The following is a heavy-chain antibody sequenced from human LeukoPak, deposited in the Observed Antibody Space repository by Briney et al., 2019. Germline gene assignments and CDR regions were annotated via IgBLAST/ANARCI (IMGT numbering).Heavy chain of an antibody. CDR2: IYHSGST. CDR1: GGSISSSNW. V-gene: IGHV4-4*02. D-gene: IGHD3-22*01. CDR3: ARDHYDSSGYFLGNDY. J-gene: IGHJ4*02. Sequence: SETLSLTCAVSGGSISSSNWWSWVRQPPGKGLEWIGEIYHSGSTNYNPSLKSRVTISVDKSKNQFSLKLSSVTAADTAVYYCARDHYDSSGYFLGNDYWGQGILVTVSS.